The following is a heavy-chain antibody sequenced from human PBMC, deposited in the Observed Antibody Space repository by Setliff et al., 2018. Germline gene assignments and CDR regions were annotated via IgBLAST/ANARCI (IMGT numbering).Heavy chain of an antibody. CDR1: GFTFSSYG. CDR2: IRYDGSNK. J-gene: IGHJ4*02. V-gene: IGHV3-30*02. CDR3: AKGRGYSYGIDY. Sequence: GGSLRLSCAASGFTFSSYGMHWVRQAPGKGLEWVAFIRYDGSNKYYADSVKGRFTISRDNSKNTLYLQMNSLRAEDTAVYYCAKGRGYSYGIDYWGQGTLGTVSS. D-gene: IGHD5-18*01.